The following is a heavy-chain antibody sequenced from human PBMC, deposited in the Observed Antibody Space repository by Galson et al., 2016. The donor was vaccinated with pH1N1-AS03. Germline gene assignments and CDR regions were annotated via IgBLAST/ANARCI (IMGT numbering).Heavy chain of an antibody. Sequence: PALVKPTQTLTLTCTISGFSLTTSGMCVNWIRQPPGKALEWLARIDWDDDKYFSTSLRTRLTISRDTSKNQVVLKMTNMGPLDTGTYYCARGVRPYYYAMDVWGQGTPVTVSS. V-gene: IGHV2-70*11. CDR2: IDWDDDK. CDR1: GFSLTTSGMC. CDR3: ARGVRPYYYAMDV. J-gene: IGHJ6*02.